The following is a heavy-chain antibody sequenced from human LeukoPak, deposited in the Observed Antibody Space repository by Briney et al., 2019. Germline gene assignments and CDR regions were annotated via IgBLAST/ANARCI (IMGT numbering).Heavy chain of an antibody. V-gene: IGHV4-59*13. Sequence: PSETLSLTCTVSGGSMSSYYWRWLRQSPGKGLEGIGDIHYTGSTNYNPSLKSRVTISVETSKNQFSLKLKSVTAADTAVYYCARGGYYGSGNDFRFDPWGQGTLVTVSS. CDR1: GGSMSSYY. J-gene: IGHJ5*02. CDR2: IHYTGST. CDR3: ARGGYYGSGNDFRFDP. D-gene: IGHD3-10*01.